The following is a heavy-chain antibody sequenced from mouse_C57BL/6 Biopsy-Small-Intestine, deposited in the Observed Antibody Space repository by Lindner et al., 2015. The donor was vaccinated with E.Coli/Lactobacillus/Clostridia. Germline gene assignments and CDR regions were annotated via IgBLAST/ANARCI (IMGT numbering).Heavy chain of an antibody. Sequence: VQLQESGPELVKPGASVKISCKASGYAFSSSWMNWVKQRPGKGLEWIGRIYPGDGDTNYNGKFKGKATLTADKSSSTAYMQLSSLTSEDSAVYFCASRTGFSFAYWGQGDSGHCLC. V-gene: IGHV1-82*01. J-gene: IGHJ3*01. CDR1: GYAFSSSW. D-gene: IGHD4-1*01. CDR3: ASRTGFSFAY. CDR2: IYPGDGDT.